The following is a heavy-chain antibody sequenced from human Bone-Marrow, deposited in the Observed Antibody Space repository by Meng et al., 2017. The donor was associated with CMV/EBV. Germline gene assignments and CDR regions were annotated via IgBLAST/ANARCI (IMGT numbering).Heavy chain of an antibody. D-gene: IGHD3-9*01. J-gene: IGHJ6*01. CDR1: GGTFSSYA. V-gene: IGHV1-69*10. CDR3: ARDESGILTGYSGYYYGKDV. Sequence: SVKVSCKASGGTFSSYAISWVRQAPGQGLEWMGGIIPILGIANYAQKFQGRVTITAVKSTSTAYMELSSLRSEDTAVYYCARDESGILTGYSGYYYGKDVWGQGTTVAVSS. CDR2: IIPILGIA.